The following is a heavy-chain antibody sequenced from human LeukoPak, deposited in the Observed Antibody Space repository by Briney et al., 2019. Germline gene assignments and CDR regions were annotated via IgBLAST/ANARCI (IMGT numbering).Heavy chain of an antibody. CDR2: ISYDGSNK. D-gene: IGHD6-13*01. V-gene: IGHV3-30*18. J-gene: IGHJ6*02. CDR3: AKEQTDSSSWYYYYYYGMDV. Sequence: GGSLRLSCAASGFTFSSYGMHWVRQAPGKGLEWVAVISYDGSNKYYADSVKGRFTISRDNSKNTLYLQMNSLRAEDTAVYYCAKEQTDSSSWYYYYYYGMDVWGQGTTVTVSS. CDR1: GFTFSSYG.